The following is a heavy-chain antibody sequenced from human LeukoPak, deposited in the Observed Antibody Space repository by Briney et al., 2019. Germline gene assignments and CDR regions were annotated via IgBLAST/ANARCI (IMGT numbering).Heavy chain of an antibody. CDR1: GGSISSSSYY. Sequence: SETLSFTCTVSGGSISSSSYYWGWIRRPPGKGLEWIGSIYHSGSTYYNPFLKSRVTISVDTSKNQFSLKLSSVTAADTAVYYCARVGLFVLRFLERGSNWFDPWGQGTLVTVSS. CDR3: ARVGLFVLRFLERGSNWFDP. D-gene: IGHD3-3*01. J-gene: IGHJ5*02. CDR2: IYHSGST. V-gene: IGHV4-39*07.